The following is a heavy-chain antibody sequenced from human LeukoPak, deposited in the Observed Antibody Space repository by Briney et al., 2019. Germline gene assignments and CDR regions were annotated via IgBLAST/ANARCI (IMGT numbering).Heavy chain of an antibody. Sequence: ASVKVSCKASGITFTDYHIHWVRQAPGQGLECMGWIDLNSGGTNYAQNFQGRVTMTRDTSLSTAYMELSGLRSDDTAMYYCARDITSSSENAFGIWGQGTMLTVSS. CDR3: ARDITSSSENAFGI. V-gene: IGHV1-2*02. CDR1: GITFTDYH. J-gene: IGHJ3*02. D-gene: IGHD6-6*01. CDR2: IDLNSGGT.